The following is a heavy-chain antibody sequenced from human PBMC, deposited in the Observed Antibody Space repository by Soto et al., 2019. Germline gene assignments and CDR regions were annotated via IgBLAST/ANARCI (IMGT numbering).Heavy chain of an antibody. J-gene: IGHJ4*02. D-gene: IGHD4-17*01. CDR1: GFTFSSYG. CDR2: IWYDGSNK. Sequence: GGSLRLSCAASGFTFSSYGMHWVRQAPGKGLEWVAVIWYDGSNKYYADSVKGRFTISRDNSKNTLYLQMNSLRAEDTAVYYCARDLGGRAVTTLYFDYWGQGTLVTVSS. CDR3: ARDLGGRAVTTLYFDY. V-gene: IGHV3-33*01.